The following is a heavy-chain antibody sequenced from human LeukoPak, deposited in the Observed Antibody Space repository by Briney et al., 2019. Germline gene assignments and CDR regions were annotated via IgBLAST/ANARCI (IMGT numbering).Heavy chain of an antibody. CDR2: ITPSGGST. CDR1: GYTFTGYY. D-gene: IGHD6-13*01. J-gene: IGHJ4*02. Sequence: ASVKVSCKASGYTFTGYYMHWVRQAPGQGLEWMGIITPSGGSTSYAQKFQGRVTMTRDTSTSTGYMELSSLRSEDTAVYYCARGSSWYGFEYWGQGTLVTVSS. CDR3: ARGSSWYGFEY. V-gene: IGHV1-46*01.